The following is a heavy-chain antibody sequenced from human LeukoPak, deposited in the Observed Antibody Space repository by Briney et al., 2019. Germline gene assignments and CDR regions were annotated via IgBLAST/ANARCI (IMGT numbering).Heavy chain of an antibody. V-gene: IGHV3-23*01. CDR3: AKARLGSGTYRAFDN. D-gene: IGHD3-10*01. CDR2: ITGSGTST. Sequence: GGSLRLSCEGSGLTFSSYAMSWVRQAPGKGPEWVSTITGSGTSTYHADSVKGRFTISRDISQTTLFLQMNSLRTEDTARYYRAKARLGSGTYRAFDNWGQGTMATVSS. CDR1: GLTFSSYA. J-gene: IGHJ3*02.